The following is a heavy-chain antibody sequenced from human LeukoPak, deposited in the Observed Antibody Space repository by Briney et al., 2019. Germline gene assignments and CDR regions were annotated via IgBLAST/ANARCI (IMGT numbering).Heavy chain of an antibody. Sequence: PSETLSLTCTVSGGSISSSSYYWGWIRQPPGKGLEWIGSIYYSGSTYYNPSLESRVTISVDTSKNQFSLKLSSVTAADTAVYYCARLRTLWFGAYYYYYMDVWGKGTTVTVSS. CDR2: IYYSGST. D-gene: IGHD3-10*01. CDR3: ARLRTLWFGAYYYYYMDV. V-gene: IGHV4-39*01. J-gene: IGHJ6*03. CDR1: GGSISSSSYY.